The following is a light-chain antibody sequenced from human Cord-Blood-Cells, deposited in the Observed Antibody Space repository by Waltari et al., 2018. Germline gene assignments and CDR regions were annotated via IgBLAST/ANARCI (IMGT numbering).Light chain of an antibody. CDR3: QQRSNWPPWT. CDR2: DAS. CDR1: QSVSSY. V-gene: IGKV3-11*01. J-gene: IGKJ1*01. Sequence: IVLAQSPATLSLSPWESATLSCRASQSVSSYLAWYQQTPGQAPRLLIYDASNRATGIPARFSGSGSGTDFTLTISSLGPEDFAVYYCQQRSNWPPWTFGQGTKVEIK.